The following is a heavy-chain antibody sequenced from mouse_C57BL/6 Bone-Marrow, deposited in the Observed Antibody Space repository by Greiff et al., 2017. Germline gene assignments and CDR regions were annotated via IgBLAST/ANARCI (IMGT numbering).Heavy chain of an antibody. V-gene: IGHV1-82*01. J-gene: IGHJ1*03. Sequence: VQVVESGPELVKPGASVKISCKASGYAFSSSWMNWVKQRPGKGLEWIGRIYPGDGDTNYNGKFKGKATLTADKSSSTAYMQLSSLTSEDSAVYFCARWNYYGSSYWYFDVWCTGTTVTVSS. D-gene: IGHD1-1*01. CDR1: GYAFSSSW. CDR3: ARWNYYGSSYWYFDV. CDR2: IYPGDGDT.